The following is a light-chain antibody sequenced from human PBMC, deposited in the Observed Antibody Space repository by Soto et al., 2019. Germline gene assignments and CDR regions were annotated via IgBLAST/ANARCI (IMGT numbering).Light chain of an antibody. CDR2: EVN. V-gene: IGLV2-14*01. J-gene: IGLJ3*02. Sequence: QSALTQPASVSGSPGQSITISCTGTSSDVGGYNYVSWYQQHPGKAPKLMIYEVNNRPSEVSNRFSGSKSGNTASLTISGLQPEDEADYYCAAWDDSLSYWAFGGGTKLTVL. CDR1: SSDVGGYNY. CDR3: AAWDDSLSYWA.